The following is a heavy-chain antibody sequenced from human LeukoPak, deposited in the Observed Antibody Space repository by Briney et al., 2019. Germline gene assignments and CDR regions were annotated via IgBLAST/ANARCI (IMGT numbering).Heavy chain of an antibody. V-gene: IGHV3-23*01. CDR2: ISGGGDST. CDR1: GFTFSSHV. D-gene: IGHD3-10*01. CDR3: AKREYYYGSGSSYYFDS. J-gene: IGHJ4*02. Sequence: GGSLRLSCAASGFTFSSHVMSWVRQAPGMGLEWVSTISGGGDSTYYADSVKGRFSISRDNSKNTLYLQMNSLRAEDTAVYYCAKREYYYGSGSSYYFDSWGQGTLVTVSS.